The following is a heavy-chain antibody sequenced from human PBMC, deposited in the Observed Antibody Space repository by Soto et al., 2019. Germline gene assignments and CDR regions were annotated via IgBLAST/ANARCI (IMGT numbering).Heavy chain of an antibody. CDR2: ISWNSGSI. CDR3: AKDTAMANYYYYGMDV. J-gene: IGHJ6*02. CDR1: GFTFDDYA. V-gene: IGHV3-9*01. D-gene: IGHD5-18*01. Sequence: EVQLVESGGGLVQPGRSLRLSCAASGFTFDDYAMHWVRQAPGKGLEWVSGISWNSGSIGYADSVKGRFTISRDNAKNSLYLQMNSLRAEDTALYYCAKDTAMANYYYYGMDVWGQGTTVTVSS.